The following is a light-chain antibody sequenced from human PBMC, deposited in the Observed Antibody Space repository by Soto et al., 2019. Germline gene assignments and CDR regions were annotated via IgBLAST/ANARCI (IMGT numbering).Light chain of an antibody. J-gene: IGKJ4*01. CDR3: QQLYSHPLT. V-gene: IGKV1-9*01. CDR2: SAS. CDR1: QGITSY. Sequence: IQLTQSPSSLSASVGDRVTITCRASQGITSYLAWYQQRPGKAPGLLIYSASTLQSGVPSRFSGSGYGTDFSITISNLQPEDFATYYCQQLYSHPLTFGGGTKVEIK.